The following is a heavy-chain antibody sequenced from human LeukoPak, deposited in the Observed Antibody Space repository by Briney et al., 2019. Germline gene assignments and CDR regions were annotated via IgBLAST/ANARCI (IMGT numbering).Heavy chain of an antibody. CDR1: GGSITSYH. CDR2: IHYSGCT. J-gene: IGHJ3*01. D-gene: IGHD2/OR15-2a*01. Sequence: PSETQSLTCTVSGGSITSYHWAWFRQPPGTGLHWVGCIHYSGCTNYNPSLKSRLTISIYSSKNQFSLTLSSATAADTAVYYCARLGTTFDAFDLWGQGTMITVSS. V-gene: IGHV4-59*13. CDR3: ARLGTTFDAFDL.